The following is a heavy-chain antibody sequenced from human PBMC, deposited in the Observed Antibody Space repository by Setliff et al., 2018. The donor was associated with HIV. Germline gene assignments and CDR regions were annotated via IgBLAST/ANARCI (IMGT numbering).Heavy chain of an antibody. Sequence: ASVKVSCKASGYTFTGYYMHWVRQAPGQGLEWMGWINPHSGGTNYAQKFQGRVTMTRDTSISTAYMELSRLRSDDTAVYYCASAGAWQRNALDIWGQGTMVTVSS. CDR1: GYTFTGYY. V-gene: IGHV1-2*02. CDR3: ASAGAWQRNALDI. CDR2: INPHSGGT. D-gene: IGHD5-12*01. J-gene: IGHJ3*02.